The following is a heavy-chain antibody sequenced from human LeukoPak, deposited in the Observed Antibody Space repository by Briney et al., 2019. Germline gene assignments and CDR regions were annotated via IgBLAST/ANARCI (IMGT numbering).Heavy chain of an antibody. J-gene: IGHJ3*02. CDR2: LSGTSSTT. D-gene: IGHD4-17*01. Sequence: GGSLRLSCAASGFTFSSYSMNWVRQAPGKGLEWVSCLSGTSSTTYYADPVKGRFTISRDNAKNSLYLKMNSLRAEDTAVYYCARDLSVTTLYIDAFDIWGQGTMVTVSS. CDR3: ARDLSVTTLYIDAFDI. V-gene: IGHV3-48*01. CDR1: GFTFSSYS.